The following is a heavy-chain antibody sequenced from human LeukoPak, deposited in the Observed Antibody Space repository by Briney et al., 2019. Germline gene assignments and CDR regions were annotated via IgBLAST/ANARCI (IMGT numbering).Heavy chain of an antibody. D-gene: IGHD1-26*01. CDR1: GFTFSTYA. CDR3: ARSAVGTSCCTAVDY. J-gene: IGHJ4*02. V-gene: IGHV3-23*01. Sequence: GGSLRLSCAASGFTFSTYAMTWVRQAPGKGLEWVSGISTSGDRTYYADSVKGRFTISRDDSKNTLYLQMNSLRAEDTAEYYCARSAVGTSCCTAVDYWGQGTLVTVSS. CDR2: ISTSGDRT.